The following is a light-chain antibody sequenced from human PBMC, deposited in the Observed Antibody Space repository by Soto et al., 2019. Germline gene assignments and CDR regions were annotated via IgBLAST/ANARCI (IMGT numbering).Light chain of an antibody. Sequence: EIQMTQAPSSLSASVGDRVTITRRASQSISSYLNWYQQKPGKAPKLLIYKASTLKSGVPSRFSGSGYGTEFNLTISSLQTDDFATYYCQQYNSYPATFGQGTKVDIK. J-gene: IGKJ1*01. CDR3: QQYNSYPAT. CDR1: QSISSY. V-gene: IGKV1-5*03. CDR2: KAS.